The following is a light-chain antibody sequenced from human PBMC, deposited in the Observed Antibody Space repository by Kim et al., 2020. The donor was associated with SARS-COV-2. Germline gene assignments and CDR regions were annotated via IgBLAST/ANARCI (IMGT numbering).Light chain of an antibody. J-gene: IGKJ1*01. V-gene: IGKV1-39*01. Sequence: SASVGDTVTITCRASQSINNYLNWFQQKPGRAPKVLIYGASTLQSGVPSRFSGTGSGTDFTLTINSLQPEDIATYYCQQSFSTWTFGQGTKVDIK. CDR2: GAS. CDR3: QQSFSTWT. CDR1: QSINNY.